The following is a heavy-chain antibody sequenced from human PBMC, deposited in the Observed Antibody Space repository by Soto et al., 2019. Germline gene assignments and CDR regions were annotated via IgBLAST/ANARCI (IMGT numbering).Heavy chain of an antibody. CDR2: IYSGGST. V-gene: IGHV3-66*01. J-gene: IGHJ4*02. D-gene: IGHD2-2*01. Sequence: GGSLXLSCAAPEFTVSSNYMSWVRQAPGKGLEWVSVIYSGGSTYYADSVKGRFTISRDNSKNTLYLQMNSLRAEDTAVYYCARDPSLVPAARGLGRGSQAIWGQGTLVTVSS. CDR1: EFTVSSNY. CDR3: ARDPSLVPAARGLGRGSQAI.